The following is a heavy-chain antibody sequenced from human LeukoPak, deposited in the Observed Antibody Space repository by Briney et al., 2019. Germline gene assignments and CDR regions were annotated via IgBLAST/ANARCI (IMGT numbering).Heavy chain of an antibody. V-gene: IGHV3-11*04. CDR2: ISSSGSTI. J-gene: IGHJ4*02. CDR3: ARDRQDIWGMVVAAAEFDY. Sequence: KPGGSLRLSCAASGFTFSDYYMSWIRQAPGKGLEWVSYISSSGSTIYYADSVKGRFTISRDNAKDSLYLQMNSLRAEDTAVYYCARDRQDIWGMVVAAAEFDYWGQGTLVTVSS. D-gene: IGHD2-15*01. CDR1: GFTFSDYY.